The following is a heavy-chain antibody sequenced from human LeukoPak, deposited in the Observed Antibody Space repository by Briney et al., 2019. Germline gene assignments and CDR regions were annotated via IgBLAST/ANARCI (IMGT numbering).Heavy chain of an antibody. CDR2: IYTSGST. D-gene: IGHD5-12*01. Sequence: SETLSLTCTVSGGSISSHYWSWIRQPAGKGLEWIGRIYTSGSTNYNPSLKSRVTMSVDTSKNQFSLKLSSVTAADTAVYYCARLGGYEYYYYMDVWGKGTTVTVSS. CDR3: ARLGGYEYYYYMDV. CDR1: GGSISSHY. J-gene: IGHJ6*03. V-gene: IGHV4-4*07.